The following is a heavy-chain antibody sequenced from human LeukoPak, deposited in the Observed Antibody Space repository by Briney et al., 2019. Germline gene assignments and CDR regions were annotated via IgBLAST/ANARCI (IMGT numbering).Heavy chain of an antibody. CDR1: GGSFSVHY. CDR3: ARDFSSSSTVYYYYYMDV. J-gene: IGHJ6*03. Sequence: SETLSLTCAVSGGSFSVHYWSWIRQPPGKGLEWIGEINQSGSTTYNPSLKSRVTLSVDTSKNQFSLTLSSVTAADTAIYYCARDFSSSSTVYYYYYMDVWGKGTTVTVSS. CDR2: INQSGST. V-gene: IGHV4-34*01. D-gene: IGHD6-6*01.